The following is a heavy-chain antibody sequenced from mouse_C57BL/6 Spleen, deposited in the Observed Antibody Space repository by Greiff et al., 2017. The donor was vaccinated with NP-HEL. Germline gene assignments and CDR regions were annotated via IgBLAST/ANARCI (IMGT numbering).Heavy chain of an antibody. CDR3: ARDLRRDAMDY. Sequence: VQLQQSGAELVKPGASVKLSCTASGFNITDYYMHWVKQRTEQGLEWIGRIDPEDGETKYAPKFQGKATITADTSSNTAYLQLSSLTSEDTAVYYCARDLRRDAMDYWGQGTSVTVSS. CDR2: IDPEDGET. CDR1: GFNITDYY. D-gene: IGHD1-1*01. V-gene: IGHV14-2*01. J-gene: IGHJ4*01.